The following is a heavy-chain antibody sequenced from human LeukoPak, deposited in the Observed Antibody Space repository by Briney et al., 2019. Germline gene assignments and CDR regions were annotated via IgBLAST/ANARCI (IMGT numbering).Heavy chain of an antibody. CDR1: GFTFDDYG. CDR3: ARTYDYVWGSYRPYDAFDI. Sequence: GGSLRLSCAASGFTFDDYGMSWVRQAPGKGLEWVSGINWNGGSTGYADSVKGRFTISRDNAKNPLYLQMNSLRAEDTALYYCARTYDYVWGSYRPYDAFDIWGQGTMVTVSS. D-gene: IGHD3-16*02. J-gene: IGHJ3*02. CDR2: INWNGGST. V-gene: IGHV3-20*04.